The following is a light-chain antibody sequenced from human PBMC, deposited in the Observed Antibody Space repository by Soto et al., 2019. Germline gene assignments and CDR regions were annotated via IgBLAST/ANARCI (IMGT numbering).Light chain of an antibody. V-gene: IGKV3-15*01. CDR3: QQYINWPRT. Sequence: EIVMTQSPATLSVSPGERATLSCRASQSVSSNLAWYQQKPGQAPRLLIYGASTRATGIPARFSGSGSGTELTITISSLQSEDFAVHYCQQYINWPRTVGQATKVDSK. J-gene: IGKJ1*01. CDR2: GAS. CDR1: QSVSSN.